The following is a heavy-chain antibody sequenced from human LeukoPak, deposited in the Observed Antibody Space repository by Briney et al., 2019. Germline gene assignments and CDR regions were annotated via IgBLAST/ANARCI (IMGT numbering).Heavy chain of an antibody. CDR1: GASISSGGYS. CDR2: IYYSGST. Sequence: SQTLSLTCAVSGASISSGGYSWTWIRQPPGKGLEWLGNIYYSGSTDYNPSLKSRVTMSVDRSKNQFSLNLSSVTAADTAVYYCARAKEITMVRGLIITFYFNYWGQGTLVTVSS. CDR3: ARAKEITMVRGLIITFYFNY. V-gene: IGHV4-30-2*01. J-gene: IGHJ4*02. D-gene: IGHD3-10*01.